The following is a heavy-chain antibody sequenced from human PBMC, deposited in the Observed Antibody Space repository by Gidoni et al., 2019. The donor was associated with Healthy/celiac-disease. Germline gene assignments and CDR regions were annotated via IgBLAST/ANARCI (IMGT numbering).Heavy chain of an antibody. CDR3: ARDLTAEEYYFDY. Sequence: QVQLVQSGAEVKKPGASVKVSCKASGYTFTSYYMHWVRQANVQGLEWMGIINPSGGSTSYAQKFQGRVTMTRDTSTSTVYMELSSLRSEDTAVYYCARDLTAEEYYFDYGGQGTLVTVSS. J-gene: IGHJ4*02. D-gene: IGHD3-10*01. V-gene: IGHV1-46*01. CDR2: INPSGGST. CDR1: GYTFTSYY.